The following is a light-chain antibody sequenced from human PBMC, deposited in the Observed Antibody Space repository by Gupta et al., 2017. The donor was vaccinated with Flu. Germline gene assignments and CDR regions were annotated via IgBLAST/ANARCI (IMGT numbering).Light chain of an antibody. Sequence: DIQMTQSPSFVSASVGDRVSITCRASQDISNWLVWYQQKPGKAPKLLIYAASSLQSGVPSRFSGSGSGTDFALTISSLQPEDFATYYCQQAHSFPLTFGPGTKVNL. CDR3: QQAHSFPLT. J-gene: IGKJ3*01. V-gene: IGKV1-12*01. CDR1: QDISNW. CDR2: AAS.